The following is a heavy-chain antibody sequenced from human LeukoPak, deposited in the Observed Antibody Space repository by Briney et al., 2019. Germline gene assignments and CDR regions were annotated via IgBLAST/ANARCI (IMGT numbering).Heavy chain of an antibody. Sequence: PGGSLRLSCAASGFSFRSHGMNWVRQAPGKGLEWVSAISGSGGSTYYADSVKGRFTISRDNSKNTLYLQMNSLRAEDTAVYYCAKRHLYGSGAYYYYMDVWGKGTTVTISS. V-gene: IGHV3-23*01. CDR3: AKRHLYGSGAYYYYMDV. J-gene: IGHJ6*03. CDR2: ISGSGGST. D-gene: IGHD3-10*01. CDR1: GFSFRSHG.